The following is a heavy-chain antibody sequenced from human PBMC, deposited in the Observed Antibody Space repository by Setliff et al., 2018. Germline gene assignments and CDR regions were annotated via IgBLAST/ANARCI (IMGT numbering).Heavy chain of an antibody. Sequence: SETLSLTCTVSGGSISSHYWSWIRQPPGKGLEWIGSIYYSGSTDYNPSLKSRVTISVDTSKNQFSLKLSSVTAADTAVYYCAGRRLDYGGNLGAFDIWGQGTMVTVSS. CDR3: AGRRLDYGGNLGAFDI. D-gene: IGHD4-17*01. CDR1: GGSISSHY. CDR2: IYYSGST. V-gene: IGHV4-59*11. J-gene: IGHJ3*02.